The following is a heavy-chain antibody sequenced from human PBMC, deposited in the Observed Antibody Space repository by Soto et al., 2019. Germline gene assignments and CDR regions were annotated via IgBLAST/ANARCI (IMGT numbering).Heavy chain of an antibody. V-gene: IGHV3-21*01. Sequence: EVQLVESGGGLVKPGGSLRLSCAASGFTFNTYDMNWVRQAPGKGLEWVSSITTSSAYIYYADSLKGRITISRDNAKNSLLLQINSLRAEDTAVYYCVRSGTARLLRHSWFDTWGQGTLVTVSS. CDR1: GFTFNTYD. CDR2: ITTSSAYI. CDR3: VRSGTARLLRHSWFDT. J-gene: IGHJ5*02. D-gene: IGHD2-21*01.